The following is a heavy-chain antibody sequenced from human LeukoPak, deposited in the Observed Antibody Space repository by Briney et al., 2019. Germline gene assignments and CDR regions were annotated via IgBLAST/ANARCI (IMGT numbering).Heavy chain of an antibody. CDR2: IKQDGSEK. J-gene: IGHJ4*02. CDR3: ARDPYATMIVPDY. D-gene: IGHD3-22*01. Sequence: TGGSLRLSCAASGFTFSSYWMSWVRQAPGKGLEWVANIKQDGSEKYYVDSVKGRFTISRDNAKNSLYLQMNSLRAEDTAVHYCARDPYATMIVPDYWGQGTLVTVSS. CDR1: GFTFSSYW. V-gene: IGHV3-7*01.